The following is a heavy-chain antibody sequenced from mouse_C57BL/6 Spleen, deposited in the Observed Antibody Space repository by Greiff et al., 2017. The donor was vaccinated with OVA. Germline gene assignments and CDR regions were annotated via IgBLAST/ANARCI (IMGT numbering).Heavy chain of an antibody. Sequence: DVQLVESGGDLVKPGGSLKLSCAASGFTFSSYGMSWVRQTPDKRLEWVATISSGGSYTYYPDSVKGRFTISRDNAKNTLYLQMSSLKSEDTAMYYCARLDGDDFDYWGQGTTLTVSS. CDR2: ISSGGSYT. CDR1: GFTFSSYG. CDR3: ARLDGDDFDY. D-gene: IGHD2-13*01. J-gene: IGHJ2*01. V-gene: IGHV5-6*01.